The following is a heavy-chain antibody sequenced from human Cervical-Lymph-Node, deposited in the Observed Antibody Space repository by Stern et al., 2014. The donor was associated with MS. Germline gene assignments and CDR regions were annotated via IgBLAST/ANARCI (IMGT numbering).Heavy chain of an antibody. CDR3: AREYDFWSGYFDY. D-gene: IGHD3-3*01. CDR2: ITYDGGNI. CDR1: GFTFSAHN. V-gene: IGHV3-30*09. Sequence: QVQLVESGGGVVQPGRSLRLSCTASGFTFSAHNMHWVRQAPGKGLEWVAVITYDGGNIYYADSVQGGFAISRDNFKDTLYLQMDSLRAEDTAVYYCAREYDFWSGYFDYWGQGTLVTVSS. J-gene: IGHJ4*02.